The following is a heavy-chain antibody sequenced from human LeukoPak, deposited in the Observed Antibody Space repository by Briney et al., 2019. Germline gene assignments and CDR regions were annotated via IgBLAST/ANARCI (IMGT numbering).Heavy chain of an antibody. J-gene: IGHJ4*02. CDR1: GFTFSSYE. CDR2: ISSSGSTI. D-gene: IGHD6-13*01. Sequence: GGSLRLSCAASGFTFSSYEMNWVRKAPGKGLEWVSYISSSGSTIYYADSVKGRSTISRDNAKNSLYLQMNSLRAEDTAVYYCARDGIAAPGTPTYYFDYWGQGTLVTVSS. V-gene: IGHV3-48*03. CDR3: ARDGIAAPGTPTYYFDY.